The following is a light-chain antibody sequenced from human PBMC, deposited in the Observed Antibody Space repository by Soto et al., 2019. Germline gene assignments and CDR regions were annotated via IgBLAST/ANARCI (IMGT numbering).Light chain of an antibody. CDR2: KAS. Sequence: DIQMTQSPSTLSASVGDRLTITCRASQSISSWLAWYQQKPGKAPKLLMYKASSLQSGVPSRFSGSGSGTEFTLTISSLQPDDVATYYYQQDNRYPYTFGQGTKLEIK. CDR1: QSISSW. CDR3: QQDNRYPYT. V-gene: IGKV1-5*03. J-gene: IGKJ2*01.